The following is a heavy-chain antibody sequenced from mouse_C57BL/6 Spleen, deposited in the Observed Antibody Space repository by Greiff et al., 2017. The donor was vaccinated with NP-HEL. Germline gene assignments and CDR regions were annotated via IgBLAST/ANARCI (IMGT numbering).Heavy chain of an antibody. CDR2: IWRGGST. Sequence: VKLMESGPGLVQPSQSLSITCTVSGFSLTSYGVHWVRQSPGKGLEWLGVIWRGGSTDYNAAFMSRLSITKDNSKSQVFFKMNSLQADDTAIYYCAKRGDDYLWCFDVWGTGTTVTVSS. J-gene: IGHJ1*03. V-gene: IGHV2-5*01. CDR1: GFSLTSYG. CDR3: AKRGDDYLWCFDV. D-gene: IGHD2-4*01.